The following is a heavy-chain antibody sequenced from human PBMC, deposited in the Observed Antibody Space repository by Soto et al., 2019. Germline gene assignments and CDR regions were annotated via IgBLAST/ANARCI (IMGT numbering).Heavy chain of an antibody. Sequence: TGGSLRLSCAASGFTFSNYWMSWVRQAPGKGLEWVANIKQDGSEKYYVDSVKGRFTISRDNAKNSLYLQMNSLRAEDTAVYYCAREWGEGYSYGQGMDVWGQGTTVTVSS. V-gene: IGHV3-7*03. CDR3: AREWGEGYSYGQGMDV. J-gene: IGHJ6*02. CDR2: IKQDGSEK. D-gene: IGHD5-18*01. CDR1: GFTFSNYW.